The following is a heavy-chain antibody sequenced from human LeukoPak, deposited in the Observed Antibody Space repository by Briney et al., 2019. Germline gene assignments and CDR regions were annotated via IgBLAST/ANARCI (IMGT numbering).Heavy chain of an antibody. V-gene: IGHV1-8*03. Sequence: ASVKVSCKASGYTFTSYDINWVRQATGQGLEWMGWMNPNSGNTGYAQKFQGRVTITRNTSISTAYMELSSLRSEDTVVYYCARGPNPFNYYDSSGYYHWGQGTLVTVSS. J-gene: IGHJ4*02. CDR1: GYTFTSYD. CDR3: ARGPNPFNYYDSSGYYH. CDR2: MNPNSGNT. D-gene: IGHD3-22*01.